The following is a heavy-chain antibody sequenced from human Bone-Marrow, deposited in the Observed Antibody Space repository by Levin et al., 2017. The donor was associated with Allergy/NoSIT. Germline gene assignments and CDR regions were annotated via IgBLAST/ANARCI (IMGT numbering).Heavy chain of an antibody. CDR2: IYSSGST. Sequence: SQTLSLTCTVSGDSVSSRSYYWGWGWIRQPPGKGLEWIGTIYSSGSTSYNPSLKSRVAVSVDTSKNHFSLTVTSVTAADTAVYFCARHPCSGDTCYSVPLDYWGQGTLVTVSS. CDR3: ARHPCSGDTCYSVPLDY. J-gene: IGHJ4*02. V-gene: IGHV4-39*07. D-gene: IGHD2-15*01. CDR1: GDSVSSRSYY.